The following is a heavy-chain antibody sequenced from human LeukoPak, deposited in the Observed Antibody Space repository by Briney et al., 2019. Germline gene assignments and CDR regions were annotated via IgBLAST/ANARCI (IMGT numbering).Heavy chain of an antibody. CDR2: IWYDGSNK. CDR3: ARDYNWNPPDY. J-gene: IGHJ4*02. V-gene: IGHV3-33*01. CDR1: GFTFSSYG. Sequence: PGGSLRLSCAASGFTFSSYGMHWVRQAPGKGLEWVAVIWYDGSNKYYADSVKGRFTISRDNSKNTLYLQMNSLRAEDTAVYYCARDYNWNPPDYWGQGTLVTVSS. D-gene: IGHD1-1*01.